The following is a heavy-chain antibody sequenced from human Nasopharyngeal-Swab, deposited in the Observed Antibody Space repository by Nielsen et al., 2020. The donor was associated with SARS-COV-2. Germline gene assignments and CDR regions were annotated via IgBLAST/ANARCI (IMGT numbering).Heavy chain of an antibody. V-gene: IGHV3-21*06. CDR3: ARESLAAFDI. J-gene: IGHJ3*02. Sequence: LSLTCAASGFTFSSYSMNWVRQAPGKGLEWVSSIGSSSTYIYYADSVKGRFTISRDNAKNSLYLQMNSLRAEDTAVYYCARESLAAFDIWGQGTMVTVSS. CDR1: GFTFSSYS. CDR2: IGSSSTYI. D-gene: IGHD3-16*01.